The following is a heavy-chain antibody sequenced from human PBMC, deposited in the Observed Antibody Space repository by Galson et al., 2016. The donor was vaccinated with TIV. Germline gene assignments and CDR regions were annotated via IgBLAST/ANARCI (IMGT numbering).Heavy chain of an antibody. CDR2: IYWDEDK. Sequence: PALVKPTQTLTLTCSFSGFSLNTSGVSVGWVRQSPRKTLEWLALIYWDEDKRYAPSLRNRLTITKDPSKNQVVLTLTDMDPADTGTYYCAHRKTGSRPLDAFDIWGQGTMVTVSS. D-gene: IGHD2-15*01. CDR1: GFSLNTSGVS. J-gene: IGHJ3*02. V-gene: IGHV2-5*05. CDR3: AHRKTGSRPLDAFDI.